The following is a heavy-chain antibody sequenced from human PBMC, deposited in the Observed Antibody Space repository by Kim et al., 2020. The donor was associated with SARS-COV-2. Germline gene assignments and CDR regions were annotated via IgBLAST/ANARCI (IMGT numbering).Heavy chain of an antibody. V-gene: IGHV4-59*01. CDR3: AREWCSGGSCQYNDAFDI. CDR2: IYYSGST. J-gene: IGHJ3*02. D-gene: IGHD2-15*01. CDR1: GGSISSYY. Sequence: SETLSLTCTVSGGSISSYYWSWIRQPPGKGLEWIGYIYYSGSTNYNPSLKSRVTISVDTSKNQFSLKLSSVTAADTAVYYCAREWCSGGSCQYNDAFDIWGQGTMVTVSS.